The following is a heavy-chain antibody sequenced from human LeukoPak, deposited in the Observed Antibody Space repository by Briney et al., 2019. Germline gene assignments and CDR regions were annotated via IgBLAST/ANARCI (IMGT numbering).Heavy chain of an antibody. Sequence: ASVKVSCKASGYTFTSYGISWVRQAPGQGLEWMGWISPYNGNTDYSQRVQGRATMTTDRSTSTAYMELTSLVSDDTAVYYCARGGDYDFWRGPPDYWGQGTLVTVSS. J-gene: IGHJ4*02. CDR1: GYTFTSYG. CDR3: ARGGDYDFWRGPPDY. CDR2: ISPYNGNT. D-gene: IGHD3-3*01. V-gene: IGHV1-18*01.